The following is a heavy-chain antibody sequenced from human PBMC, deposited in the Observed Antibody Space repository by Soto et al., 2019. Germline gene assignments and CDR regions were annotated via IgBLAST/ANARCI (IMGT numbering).Heavy chain of an antibody. CDR2: ISAYNGNT. J-gene: IGHJ4*02. CDR1: GYTFSSYF. V-gene: IGHV1-18*01. CDR3: ARALPPVDY. Sequence: QVQLVQSGAEVKKPGASVKVSCKASGYTFSSYFISWVRQAPGQGLESMGWISAYNGNTNYAQNLQGRGTMTTDTSKSTGYMWLSSLRSDDTAVYYCARALPPVDYWGQGTLVTVSS.